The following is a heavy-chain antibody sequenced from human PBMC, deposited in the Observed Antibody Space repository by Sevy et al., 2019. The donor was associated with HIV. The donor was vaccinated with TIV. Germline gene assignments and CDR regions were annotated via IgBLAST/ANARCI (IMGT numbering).Heavy chain of an antibody. CDR1: EFTFKTSG. CDR2: ISYDGTNK. Sequence: GGSLRLSCAASEFTFKTSGMHWVRQAPGKGLEWVAVISYDGTNKYYADSVKGRFTISRDNSKNTVYLQMNSLRAEDTAVYYCAREILHWFDPWGQGTLVTVSS. CDR3: AREILHWFDP. V-gene: IGHV3-30*12. J-gene: IGHJ5*02.